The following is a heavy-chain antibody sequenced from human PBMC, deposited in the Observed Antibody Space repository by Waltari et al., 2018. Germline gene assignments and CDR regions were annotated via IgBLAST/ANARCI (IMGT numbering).Heavy chain of an antibody. CDR2: IRSKAYGGTT. CDR3: TRITMIVVVYYYYGMDV. J-gene: IGHJ6*02. D-gene: IGHD3-22*01. V-gene: IGHV3-49*04. CDR1: GFTFGDYA. Sequence: EVQLVASGGGLVQPGRSLRLSCTASGFTFGDYAMSWVRQAPGKGLEWVGFIRSKAYGGTTEYSASVKGRCTITIDDSKSIADLQMNSLKTEDTAVDYCTRITMIVVVYYYYGMDVWGQGTTVTVSS.